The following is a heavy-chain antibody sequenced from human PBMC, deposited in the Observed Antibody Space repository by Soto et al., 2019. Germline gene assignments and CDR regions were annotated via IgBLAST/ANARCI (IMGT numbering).Heavy chain of an antibody. J-gene: IGHJ5*02. CDR1: GGSISSGGYY. D-gene: IGHD4-17*01. CDR3: ARVSTYGAVPDQFDP. CDR2: IYYSGST. V-gene: IGHV4-31*03. Sequence: QVQLQESGPGLVKPSQTLSLTCTVSGGSISSGGYYWSWIRQHPGKGLEWIGYIYYSGSTYYNPSLKSRVTISVDTSKTPFPLKLSSVTAADTAVYYCARVSTYGAVPDQFDPWGQGTLVTVSS.